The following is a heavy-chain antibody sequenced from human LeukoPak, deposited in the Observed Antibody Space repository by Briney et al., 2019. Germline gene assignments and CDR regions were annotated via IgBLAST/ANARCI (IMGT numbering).Heavy chain of an antibody. Sequence: SETLSLTCTVSGGSISSYYWSWIRQPPGKGLEWIGYIYYSGSTNYNPSLKSRVTISVDTSKNQFSLKLSSVTAADTAVYYCARHSLLWFGELNYYFDYWAREPWSPSPQ. J-gene: IGHJ4*02. D-gene: IGHD3-10*01. CDR3: ARHSLLWFGELNYYFDY. CDR1: GGSISSYY. CDR2: IYYSGST. V-gene: IGHV4-59*08.